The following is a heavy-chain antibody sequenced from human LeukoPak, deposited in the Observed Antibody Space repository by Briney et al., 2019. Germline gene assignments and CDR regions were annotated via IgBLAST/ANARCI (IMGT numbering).Heavy chain of an antibody. CDR2: INPSGGST. CDR3: ARVRGYDDSRGYCNWFDP. Sequence: ASVKVSCKASGYTFTSYFLHWVRQAPGQGLEWMGIINPSGGSTRYAQKFQGRITMTRDTSTSTVYMELSSLRSVDTAVYYCARVRGYDDSRGYCNWFDPWGQGTLVTVSS. V-gene: IGHV1-46*01. D-gene: IGHD3-22*01. CDR1: GYTFTSYF. J-gene: IGHJ5*02.